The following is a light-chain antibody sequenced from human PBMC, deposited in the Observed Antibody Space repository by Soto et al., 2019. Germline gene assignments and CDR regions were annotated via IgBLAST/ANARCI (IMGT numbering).Light chain of an antibody. CDR1: SSNIGAGFD. Sequence: QAVVTQPPSVSGAPGQRVTISCTGSSSNIGAGFDVNWYQQLPGTAPKVLIYGNSNRPSGVPDRFSGSKSGTSASLAITGLLAEDEADYFCQSYDSNLSGWVFGGGTKVTVL. V-gene: IGLV1-40*01. CDR2: GNS. J-gene: IGLJ3*02. CDR3: QSYDSNLSGWV.